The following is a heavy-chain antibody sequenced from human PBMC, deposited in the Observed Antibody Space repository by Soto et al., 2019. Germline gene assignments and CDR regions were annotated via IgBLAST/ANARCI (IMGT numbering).Heavy chain of an antibody. CDR2: IYSGGGT. V-gene: IGHV3-66*01. D-gene: IGHD4-17*01. J-gene: IGHJ4*02. CDR1: LFIVSDNY. Sequence: EVRLVQSGGGLVQPGGSLRLSCAASLFIVSDNYMSWVRQAPGKGLEWVSLIYSGGGTDYAESVKGRFTISRDSSKNTLYLQMNSLKAEDTGIYYCATRMTTAPYWGQGTVVTVSS. CDR3: ATRMTTAPY.